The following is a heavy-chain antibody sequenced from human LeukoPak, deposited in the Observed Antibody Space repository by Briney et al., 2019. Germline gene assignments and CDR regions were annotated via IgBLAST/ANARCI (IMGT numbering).Heavy chain of an antibody. CDR1: GFTFDDYG. Sequence: GGSLRLSCAASGFTFDDYGMSWVRQAPGKGLEWVSYISSSGSTIYYADSVKGRFTISRDNAKNSLYLQMNSLRAEDTAVYYCARDVNYGARNDYWGQGTLVTVSS. CDR2: ISSSGSTI. CDR3: ARDVNYGARNDY. V-gene: IGHV3-11*04. D-gene: IGHD4-17*01. J-gene: IGHJ4*02.